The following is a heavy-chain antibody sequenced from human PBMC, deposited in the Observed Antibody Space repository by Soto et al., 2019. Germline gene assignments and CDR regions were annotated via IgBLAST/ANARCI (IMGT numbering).Heavy chain of an antibody. CDR2: INHSGST. V-gene: IGHV4-34*01. CDR1: GGSFSGYY. D-gene: IGHD3-3*01. J-gene: IGHJ3*02. Sequence: SETLSLTCAVYGGSFSGYYWSWIRQPPGKGLERIGEINHSGSTNYNPSLKSRVTISVDTSKNQFSLKLSSVTAADTAVYYCARGQEYYDFWSGPKTYAFDIWGQGTMVTVSS. CDR3: ARGQEYYDFWSGPKTYAFDI.